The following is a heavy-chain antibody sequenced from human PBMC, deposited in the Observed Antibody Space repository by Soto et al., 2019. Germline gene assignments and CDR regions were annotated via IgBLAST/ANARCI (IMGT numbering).Heavy chain of an antibody. CDR3: ARVSGSYPRFDY. Sequence: GGSLRLSCAASGFTFSSYGMHWVRQAPGKGLEWVAVIWYDGSNKYYADSVKGRFTISRDNSKNTLYLQMNSLRAEDTAVYYCARVSGSYPRFDYWGQGTLVTVSS. V-gene: IGHV3-33*01. CDR2: IWYDGSNK. CDR1: GFTFSSYG. J-gene: IGHJ4*02. D-gene: IGHD1-26*01.